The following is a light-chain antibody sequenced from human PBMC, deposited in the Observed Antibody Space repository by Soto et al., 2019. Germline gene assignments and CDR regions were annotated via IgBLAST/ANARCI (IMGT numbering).Light chain of an antibody. CDR1: SSDVGGHNY. J-gene: IGLJ3*02. Sequence: QSVLTQPRSVSGSPGQSVTISCTGTSSDVGGHNYVSWYQQHPDKAPKLIIYDVSKRPSGVPVRFSASKSGSTASLTISGLQAEDESDYYCCSYVGTYTWVFGGGTKLTVL. CDR3: CSYVGTYTWV. CDR2: DVS. V-gene: IGLV2-11*01.